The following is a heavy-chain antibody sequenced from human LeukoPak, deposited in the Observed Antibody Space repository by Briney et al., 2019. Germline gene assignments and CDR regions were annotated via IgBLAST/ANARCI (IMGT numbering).Heavy chain of an antibody. J-gene: IGHJ4*02. D-gene: IGHD3-22*01. CDR3: ASLPYYYDSSGYYPIDY. CDR1: GFTFSSYA. CDR2: ISGSGGTT. V-gene: IGHV3-23*01. Sequence: GGSLRLSCAASGFTFSSYAMSWVRQAPGKGLEWVSAISGSGGTTYFADSVKGRFTISRDNSKNTLYLQMNSLRAEDTAVYYCASLPYYYDSSGYYPIDYWGQGTLVTVSS.